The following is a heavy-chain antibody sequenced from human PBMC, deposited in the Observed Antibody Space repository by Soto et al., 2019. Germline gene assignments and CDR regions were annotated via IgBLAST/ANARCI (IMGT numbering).Heavy chain of an antibody. V-gene: IGHV4-59*01. CDR2: IYYSGST. J-gene: IGHJ6*02. CDR3: ARDRRVRGVINYGMDV. D-gene: IGHD3-10*01. CDR1: GGSISSYY. Sequence: QVQLQESGPGLVKPSETLSLTCTVSGGSISSYYWSWIRQTPGKGLEWIGYIYYSGSTNYNPSLKSRVTISVDTSKNQCSLKLSSVTAADTAVYYCARDRRVRGVINYGMDVWGQGTTVTVSS.